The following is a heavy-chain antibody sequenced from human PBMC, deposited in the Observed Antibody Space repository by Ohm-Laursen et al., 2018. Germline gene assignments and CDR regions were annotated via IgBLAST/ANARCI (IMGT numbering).Heavy chain of an antibody. Sequence: GTLSLTCAVSGDSINNYYWSWIRQPAGQGLEWIGRRYATGSSNYNPSLNSRVTMSVDTSRNQFSLKLTSVTAADTAVYYCAVSEVRYSFTYLADFWGQGTLVTVPS. D-gene: IGHD3-9*01. V-gene: IGHV4-4*07. CDR1: GDSINNYY. CDR2: RYATGSS. CDR3: AVSEVRYSFTYLADF. J-gene: IGHJ4*02.